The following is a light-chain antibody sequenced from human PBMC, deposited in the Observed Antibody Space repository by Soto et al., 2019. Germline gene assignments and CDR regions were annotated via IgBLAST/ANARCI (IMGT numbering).Light chain of an antibody. V-gene: IGLV1-44*01. CDR2: GTN. CDR1: TSNIGSNT. J-gene: IGLJ3*02. CDR3: QSYDNSLSGSRV. Sequence: QPVLTQPPSASGTPGQRVTISCSGTTSNIGSNTVSWYQHLPGTAPKLLIYGTNNRPSGVPDRFSGSKSGMSASLAITGLQAADEANYYCQSYDNSLSGSRVFGGGTKVTVL.